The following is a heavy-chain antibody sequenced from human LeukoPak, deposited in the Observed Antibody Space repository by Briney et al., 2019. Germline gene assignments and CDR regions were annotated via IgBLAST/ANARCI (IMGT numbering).Heavy chain of an antibody. CDR1: GFTFSSYW. Sequence: GGTLRLSCAASGFTFSSYWMHWVRQAPGKGLVWVSRINSDGSSTSYAASVKGRFTISRDNAKNTLYLQMNSLRAEDTAVYYCAREQTSIAGPGNWFDPWGQGTLVTVSS. CDR2: INSDGSST. J-gene: IGHJ5*02. CDR3: AREQTSIAGPGNWFDP. V-gene: IGHV3-74*01. D-gene: IGHD6-6*01.